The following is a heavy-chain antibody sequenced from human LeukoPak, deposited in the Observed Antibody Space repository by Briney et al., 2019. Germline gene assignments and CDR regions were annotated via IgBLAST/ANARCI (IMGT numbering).Heavy chain of an antibody. CDR2: IYTSGST. D-gene: IGHD6-6*01. Sequence: SETLSLTCTVSGGSISSYYWNWIRQPAGKGLEWIGRIYTSGSTNYNPSLKSRVTMSVDTSKNQFSLKLSSVTAADTAIYYCARDFSSSSTVYYYYYMDVWGKGTTVTVSS. V-gene: IGHV4-4*07. J-gene: IGHJ6*03. CDR1: GGSISSYY. CDR3: ARDFSSSSTVYYYYYMDV.